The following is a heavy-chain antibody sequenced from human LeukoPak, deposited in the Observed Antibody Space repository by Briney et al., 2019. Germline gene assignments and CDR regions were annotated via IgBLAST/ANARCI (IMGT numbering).Heavy chain of an antibody. CDR3: ARLYCSSISCYSAAFDI. Sequence: SETLSLTCTVSGDSISSYYWSWIGQPPGKGLEWIGYIYDSGSTNYNPSLKSRVTISVDTSKNQFSLKLSSVTAADTALYYCARLYCSSISCYSAAFDIWGQGTMVTVSS. J-gene: IGHJ3*02. CDR2: IYDSGST. CDR1: GDSISSYY. D-gene: IGHD2-2*01. V-gene: IGHV4-59*08.